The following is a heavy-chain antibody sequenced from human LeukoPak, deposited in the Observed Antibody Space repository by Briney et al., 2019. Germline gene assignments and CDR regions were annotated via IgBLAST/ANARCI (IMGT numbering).Heavy chain of an antibody. CDR2: INHSGST. Sequence: SETLSLTCAVYGGSFSGYYWSWLRQPPGKGLEWIGEINHSGSTNYNPSLKSRGTISVDTSKNQFSLKLSSVTAADTAVYYCARGRVVPRYFDYWGQGTLVTVSS. J-gene: IGHJ4*02. D-gene: IGHD3-16*02. CDR3: ARGRVVPRYFDY. V-gene: IGHV4-34*01. CDR1: GGSFSGYY.